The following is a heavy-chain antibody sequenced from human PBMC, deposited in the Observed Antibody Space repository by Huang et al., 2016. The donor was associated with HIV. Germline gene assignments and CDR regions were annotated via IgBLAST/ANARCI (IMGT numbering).Heavy chain of an antibody. CDR2: ISSSSSYI. V-gene: IGHV3-21*01. D-gene: IGHD6-19*01. CDR3: ASAVAGTLFDY. CDR1: GFTFSSSS. J-gene: IGHJ4*02. Sequence: EVQLVESGGGLVKPGGSLRLFCAASGFTFSSSSMNWVRQAPGKGLEWVSSISSSSSYIYYADSVKGRFTISRDNAKNSLYLQMNSLRAEDTAVYYCASAVAGTLFDYWGQGTLVTVSS.